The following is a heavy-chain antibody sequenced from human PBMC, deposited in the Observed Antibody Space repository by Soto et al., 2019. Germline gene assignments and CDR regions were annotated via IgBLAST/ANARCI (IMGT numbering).Heavy chain of an antibody. CDR3: ARDNDQLWYNWFDP. CDR1: GGSISSGGYS. Sequence: SETLSLTCAVSGGSISSGGYSWSWIRQPPGKGLEWIGYIYHSGSTYYSPSLKSRVTISVDRSKNQFSLKLSSVTAADTAVYYCARDNDQLWYNWFDPWGQGTLVTVSS. V-gene: IGHV4-30-2*01. J-gene: IGHJ5*02. D-gene: IGHD5-18*01. CDR2: IYHSGST.